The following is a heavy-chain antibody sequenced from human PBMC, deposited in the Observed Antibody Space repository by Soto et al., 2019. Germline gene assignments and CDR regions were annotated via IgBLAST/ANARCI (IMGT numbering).Heavy chain of an antibody. CDR3: AILQGFNYYDSSGYYFRSNGMDV. CDR2: INHSGST. D-gene: IGHD3-22*01. J-gene: IGHJ6*02. V-gene: IGHV4-34*01. CDR1: GVSFSGYY. Sequence: SETLSLTCAVYGVSFSGYYWSWIRQPPGKGLEWIGEINHSGSTNYNPSLKSRVTISVDTSKNQFSLKLSSVTAADTAVYYCAILQGFNYYDSSGYYFRSNGMDVWGQGTTVTVSS.